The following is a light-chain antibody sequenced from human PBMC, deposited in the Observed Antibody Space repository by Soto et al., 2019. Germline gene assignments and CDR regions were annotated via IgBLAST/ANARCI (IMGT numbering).Light chain of an antibody. V-gene: IGKV3-11*01. Sequence: VVTQFPANLSLSPGERATLSFRASQSLNIYLAWYQQKPGQAPRLLIYDASNRATGIPARFSGSGSGTDFTLTISSLEPEDFAVYYCQQRSNWPTFGQGTRLEIK. CDR1: QSLNIY. CDR3: QQRSNWPT. CDR2: DAS. J-gene: IGKJ5*01.